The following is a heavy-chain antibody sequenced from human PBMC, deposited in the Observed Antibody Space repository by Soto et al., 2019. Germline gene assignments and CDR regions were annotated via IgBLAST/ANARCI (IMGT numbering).Heavy chain of an antibody. CDR2: IYYSGST. J-gene: IGHJ6*02. CDR3: ARDAIGYYYYGMDV. V-gene: IGHV4-59*01. Sequence: SETLSLTCTVSGGSISSYYWSWIRQPPGKGLEWIGYIYYSGSTNYNPSLKSRVTISVDTSKNQFSLKLSSVTAADTAVYYCARDAIGYYYYGMDVWGQGTTVTVS. CDR1: GGSISSYY.